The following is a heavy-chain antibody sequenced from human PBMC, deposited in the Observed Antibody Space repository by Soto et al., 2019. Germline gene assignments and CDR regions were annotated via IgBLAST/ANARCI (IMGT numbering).Heavy chain of an antibody. Sequence: QVQLQESGPGLVKPSQTLSLICTVSGGSINSGGYYWNWIRQHPGKGLEWIGYIFYSGSTYYNPFLRIQVTISADTSENQFSLNLSSVTAADTAVYFCARGYRQSGYSSSWVFDYWGQGTLVNVSS. J-gene: IGHJ4*02. CDR2: IFYSGST. CDR3: ARGYRQSGYSSSWVFDY. V-gene: IGHV4-31*01. CDR1: GGSINSGGYY. D-gene: IGHD6-13*01.